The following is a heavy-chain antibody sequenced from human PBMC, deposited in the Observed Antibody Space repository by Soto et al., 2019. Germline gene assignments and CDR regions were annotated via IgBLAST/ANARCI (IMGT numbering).Heavy chain of an antibody. CDR2: LDQSGGT. CDR3: AREDSYGWSGESLDV. CDR1: GDSLRGQS. V-gene: IGHV4-34*01. Sequence: QVQLQPWGAGLLKSSETLSLTCAVVGDSLRGQSWNWIRQSPGKGLEWIGELDQSGGTNYNPSLTSRAIISDDTSKNQFSLTLTSVTAADTAVYYCAREDSYGWSGESLDVWGQGTTVTVSS. J-gene: IGHJ6*02. D-gene: IGHD6-19*01.